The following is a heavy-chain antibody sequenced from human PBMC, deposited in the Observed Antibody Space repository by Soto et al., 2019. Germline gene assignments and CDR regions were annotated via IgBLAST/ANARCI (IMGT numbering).Heavy chain of an antibody. Sequence: QVQLQESGPGLVKPSQTLSLTCTVSGGSISSGDYYWSWIRQPPGKGLEWIGYIYYSGSTYYNPSLKSRVTISVDTSKNQFSLKLSSVTAADTAVYYCARDRNGDYYDSSGYPTWGQGTLVTVSS. V-gene: IGHV4-30-4*01. CDR1: GGSISSGDYY. CDR3: ARDRNGDYYDSSGYPT. CDR2: IYYSGST. D-gene: IGHD3-22*01. J-gene: IGHJ4*02.